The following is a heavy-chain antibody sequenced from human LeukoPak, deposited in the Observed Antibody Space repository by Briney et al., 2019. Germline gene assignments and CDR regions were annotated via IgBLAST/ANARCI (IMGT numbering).Heavy chain of an antibody. D-gene: IGHD3-3*01. CDR3: ARDQKILEWLFIDAFDI. Sequence: ASVKVSCKASGYTFTSYGISWVRQAPGQGLEWMGWISAYNGNTNYAQKLQGRVTMTTDTSTSTAYMELRSLRSDDTAVYYCARDQKILEWLFIDAFDIWGQGTMVTVSS. J-gene: IGHJ3*02. CDR2: ISAYNGNT. CDR1: GYTFTSYG. V-gene: IGHV1-18*01.